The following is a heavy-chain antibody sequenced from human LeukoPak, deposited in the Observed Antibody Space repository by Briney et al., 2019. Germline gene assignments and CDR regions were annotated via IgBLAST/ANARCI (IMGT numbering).Heavy chain of an antibody. CDR3: ARGRSSSVY. CDR2: IKQDGSEK. CDR1: GITFSSYW. V-gene: IGHV3-7*01. Sequence: PGGSLSLSCAASGITFSSYWMSWVRQAPGKGLEWVANIKQDGSEKYYVDSVKGRFTISRDNAKNSLYLQMNSLRAEDTAVYYCARGRSSSVYWSQGTLVTVSS. D-gene: IGHD6-13*01. J-gene: IGHJ4*02.